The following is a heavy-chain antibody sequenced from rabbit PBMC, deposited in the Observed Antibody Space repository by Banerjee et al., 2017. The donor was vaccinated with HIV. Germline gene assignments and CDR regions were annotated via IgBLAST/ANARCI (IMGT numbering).Heavy chain of an antibody. D-gene: IGHD7-1*01. CDR1: GFTISSGYY. Sequence: QEQLEESGGDLVKPEGSLTLTCTASGFTISSGYYMCWVRQAPGKGLEWIACISAGSSGAIYYASWAKGRFTISKTSSTTVTLQMTSLTAADTATYFCARGYVGDGTRYFNLWGQGTLVTVS. J-gene: IGHJ4*01. CDR2: ISAGSSGAI. V-gene: IGHV1S45*01. CDR3: ARGYVGDGTRYFNL.